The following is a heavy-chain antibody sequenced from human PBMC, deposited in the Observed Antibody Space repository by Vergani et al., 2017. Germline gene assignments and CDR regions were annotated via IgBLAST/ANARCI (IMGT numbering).Heavy chain of an antibody. D-gene: IGHD4-23*01. CDR3: AGSPTVVTSGRFDY. CDR2: ISGQNFRT. V-gene: IGHV3-9*01. Sequence: EVQLVESGGGLVQPGRSLRLSCAASGFTFDDYAMHWVRQAPGKGLEWVSGISGQNFRTHYADSVKGRFTISRDDSKNTVYLQINSLRAEDTAFYYCAGSPTVVTSGRFDYWGQGTLVTVSS. CDR1: GFTFDDYA. J-gene: IGHJ4*02.